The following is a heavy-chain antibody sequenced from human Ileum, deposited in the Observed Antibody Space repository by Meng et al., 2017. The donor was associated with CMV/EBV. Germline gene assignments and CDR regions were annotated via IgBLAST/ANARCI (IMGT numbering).Heavy chain of an antibody. CDR2: IYTSGST. D-gene: IGHD3-10*01. V-gene: IGHV4-4*07. CDR3: ARAAARGVPVDY. Sequence: QGYLTESGPGRVKPSETLALTFTGSGGSISSYYWSWIRQPAGKGLEWIGRIYTSGSTNYNPSLKSRVTMSVDTSKNQFSLKLSSVTAADTAVYYCARAAARGVPVDYWGQGILVTASS. J-gene: IGHJ4*02. CDR1: GGSISSYY.